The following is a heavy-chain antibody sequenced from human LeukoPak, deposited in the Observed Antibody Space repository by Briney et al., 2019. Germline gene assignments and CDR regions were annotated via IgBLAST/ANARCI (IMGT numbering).Heavy chain of an antibody. CDR1: GYAFTSYG. CDR3: ARARASYQPRLPFDH. V-gene: IGHV1-46*01. J-gene: IGHJ4*02. D-gene: IGHD2-2*01. CDR2: INPSGGST. Sequence: ASVKVSCKASGYAFTSYGISWVRQAPGQGLEWMGIINPSGGSTSYAQKFQGRVTMTRDTSTSTVYMELSSLRSEDTAVYYCARARASYQPRLPFDHWGQGTLVTVSS.